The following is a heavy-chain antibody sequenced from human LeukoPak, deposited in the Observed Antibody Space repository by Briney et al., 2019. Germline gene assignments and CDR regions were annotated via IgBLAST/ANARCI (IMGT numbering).Heavy chain of an antibody. D-gene: IGHD3-10*01. V-gene: IGHV4-39*01. CDR2: IYYSGST. J-gene: IGHJ4*02. CDR3: AGESEGFGERSDFDY. Sequence: GSLRLSCAASGFIFSRYGMSWVRQPPGKWLEWIGSIYYSGSTYYNPSLKSRVTISVDTSKNQFSLKLSSVTAADTAVYYCAGESEGFGERSDFDYWGQGTLVTVSS. CDR1: GFIFSRYG.